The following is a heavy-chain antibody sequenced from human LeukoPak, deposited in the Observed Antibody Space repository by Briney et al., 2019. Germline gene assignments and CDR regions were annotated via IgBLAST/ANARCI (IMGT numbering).Heavy chain of an antibody. CDR3: AGNRGPRAAAINWFDP. CDR2: INHSGST. D-gene: IGHD6-13*01. V-gene: IGHV4-34*01. CDR1: GGSFSGYY. J-gene: IGHJ5*02. Sequence: SETLSLTCAVYGGSFSGYYWSWIRQPPGKGLEWIGEINHSGSTNYNPSLKSRVTISVDTSKNQFSLKLSSVTAADTAVYYCAGNRGPRAAAINWFDPWGQGTLVTVSS.